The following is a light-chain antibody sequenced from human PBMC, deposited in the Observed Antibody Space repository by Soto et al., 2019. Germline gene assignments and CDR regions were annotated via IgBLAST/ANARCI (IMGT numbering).Light chain of an antibody. CDR3: LQDYNYPWS. Sequence: AIQVTQSPSSLSASVGDRVTITCRASQDIRNDLGWYQQKPGKAPKLLIYAASSLQSGVPSRFAGSGSGTDFTLTISSRQPEDFATYYCLQDYNYPWSFGQGTNVEIK. CDR1: QDIRND. J-gene: IGKJ1*01. V-gene: IGKV1-6*01. CDR2: AAS.